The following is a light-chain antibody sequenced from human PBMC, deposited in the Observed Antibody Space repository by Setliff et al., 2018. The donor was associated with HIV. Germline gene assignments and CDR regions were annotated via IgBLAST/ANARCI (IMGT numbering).Light chain of an antibody. CDR1: TYNIGSNA. Sequence: QSVLTQPPSASGTPGQRVTISCSGNTYNIGSNAVNWYQQLPGSAPKFIIYNNDHRPPGVPGRFSGSRSGTSASLAIGGLQSEDEADYYCATWDDSLSLYAFGSGTKV. J-gene: IGLJ1*01. CDR2: NND. V-gene: IGLV1-44*01. CDR3: ATWDDSLSLYA.